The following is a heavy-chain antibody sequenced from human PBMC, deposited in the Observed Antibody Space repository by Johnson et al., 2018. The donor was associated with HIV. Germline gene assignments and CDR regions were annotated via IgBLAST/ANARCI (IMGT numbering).Heavy chain of an antibody. CDR2: IRYDGSNK. D-gene: IGHD4-23*01. CDR1: GFTFSSYA. CDR3: AKDSGVATLVTGAFDI. J-gene: IGHJ3*02. V-gene: IGHV3-30*02. Sequence: QVQLVESGGGVVQPGRSLRLSCAASGFTFSSYAMHWVRQAPGKGLEWVAFIRYDGSNKYYADSLQCRFTISRDNSKNKLYPQMNSRSAEDTAVYYCAKDSGVATLVTGAFDIWGQGTMVTVSS.